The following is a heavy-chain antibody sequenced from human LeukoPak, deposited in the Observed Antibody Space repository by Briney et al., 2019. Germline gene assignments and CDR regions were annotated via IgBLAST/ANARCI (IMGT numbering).Heavy chain of an antibody. V-gene: IGHV1-69*05. CDR1: GGTFSSYA. D-gene: IGHD2-15*01. J-gene: IGHJ6*03. CDR2: IIPIFGTA. Sequence: GASVKVSCKASGGTFSSYAISWVQQAPGQGLEWMGRIIPIFGTANYAQKFQGRVTITTDESTSTAYMELSSLRSEDTAVYYCARDRMGAPTYYYMDVWGKGTTVTVSS. CDR3: ARDRMGAPTYYYMDV.